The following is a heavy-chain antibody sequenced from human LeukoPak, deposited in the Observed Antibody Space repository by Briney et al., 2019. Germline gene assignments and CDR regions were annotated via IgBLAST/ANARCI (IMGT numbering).Heavy chain of an antibody. V-gene: IGHV3-9*01. D-gene: IGHD1-26*01. J-gene: IGHJ4*02. CDR2: ISWNSGSI. CDR1: GFTFDDYA. Sequence: GRSLRLSCAASGFTFDDYAMHWVRQAPGKGLEWVSGISWNSGSIGYADSVKGRFTISRDNAKNSLYPQMNSLRAEDTALYYCAKDSGSQNTDFHYWGQGTLVTVSS. CDR3: AKDSGSQNTDFHY.